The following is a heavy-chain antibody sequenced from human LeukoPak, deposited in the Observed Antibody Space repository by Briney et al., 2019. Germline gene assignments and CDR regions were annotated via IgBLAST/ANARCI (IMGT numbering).Heavy chain of an antibody. Sequence: GGSLRLSCAASGFTFSSYSMNWVRQAPGKGLEWVSSISSSSSYIYYADSVKGRFTISRDNAKNSLYLQMNSLGAEDTAVYYCARDLKWLRRSAFDIWGQGTMVTVSS. J-gene: IGHJ3*02. CDR2: ISSSSSYI. D-gene: IGHD5-12*01. V-gene: IGHV3-21*01. CDR3: ARDLKWLRRSAFDI. CDR1: GFTFSSYS.